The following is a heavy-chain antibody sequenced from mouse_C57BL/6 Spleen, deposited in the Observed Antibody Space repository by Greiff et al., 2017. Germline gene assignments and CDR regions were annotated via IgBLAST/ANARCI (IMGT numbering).Heavy chain of an antibody. J-gene: IGHJ3*01. D-gene: IGHD2-5*01. CDR1: GYTFTSYW. CDR2: IHPNSGST. Sequence: VQLQQPGAELVKPGASVKLSCKASGYTFTSYWMHWVKQRPGQGLEWIGMIHPNSGSTNYNEKFKSKATLTVDKSSSTAYMQLSSLTSEDSAVYYGARDKNYRNYGQFAYWGQGTLVTVSA. V-gene: IGHV1-64*01. CDR3: ARDKNYRNYGQFAY.